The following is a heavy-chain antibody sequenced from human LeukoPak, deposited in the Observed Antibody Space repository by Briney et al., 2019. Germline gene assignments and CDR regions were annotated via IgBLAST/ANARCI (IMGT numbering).Heavy chain of an antibody. J-gene: IGHJ3*02. Sequence: PSETLSLTCTVPGGSISSYSWTWVRQPPGKGLEWIGYIYYSGSTNYNPSLKSRVTISVDTSKNQFSLKLSSVTAADTAVYYCARGDGYNAFDIWGQGTMVTVSS. CDR2: IYYSGST. V-gene: IGHV4-59*01. CDR3: ARGDGYNAFDI. D-gene: IGHD5-24*01. CDR1: GGSISSYS.